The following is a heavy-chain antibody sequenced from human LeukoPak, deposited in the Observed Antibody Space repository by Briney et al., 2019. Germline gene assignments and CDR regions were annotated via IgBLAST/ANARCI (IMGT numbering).Heavy chain of an antibody. CDR1: GFTFSSSA. CDR3: AKEFYYDSSSYYPHFDY. V-gene: IGHV3-30*18. CDR2: ISYDGSNE. Sequence: PGGSLRLSCAASGFTFSSSAIHWVRQAPGKGLEWVAVISYDGSNEYYEDSVKGRFAISRDNSKNTLYLQMNSLRSEDTAVYYCAKEFYYDSSSYYPHFDYWGQGSLVTVSS. J-gene: IGHJ4*02. D-gene: IGHD3-22*01.